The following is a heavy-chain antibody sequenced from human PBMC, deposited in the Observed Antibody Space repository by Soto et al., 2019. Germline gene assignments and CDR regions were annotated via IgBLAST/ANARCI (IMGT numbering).Heavy chain of an antibody. V-gene: IGHV4-30-2*01. D-gene: IGHD6-13*01. CDR2: IYHSGST. J-gene: IGHJ6*02. CDR3: ARDRRTRIAAAGKGHYYYGMDV. CDR1: GGSISSGDYS. Sequence: PSETLSLTCTASGGSISSGDYSWSWIRQPPGKGLEWIGYIYHSGSTYYNPSLKSRVTISVDRSKNQFSLKLSSVTAADTAVYYCARDRRTRIAAAGKGHYYYGMDVWGQGTTVTVSS.